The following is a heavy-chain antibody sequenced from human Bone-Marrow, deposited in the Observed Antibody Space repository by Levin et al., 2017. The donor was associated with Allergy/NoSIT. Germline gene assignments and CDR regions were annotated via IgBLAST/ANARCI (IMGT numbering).Heavy chain of an antibody. J-gene: IGHJ4*02. CDR2: IKQDGSEK. CDR1: GFTFSSYW. V-gene: IGHV3-7*01. Sequence: GESLKISCAASGFTFSSYWMSWVRQAPGKGLEWVANIKQDGSEKYYVDSVKGRFTISRDNAKNSLYLQMNSLRAEDTAVYYCAGTSYYYDSSGYYYNGGVNFDYWGQGTLVTVSS. CDR3: AGTSYYYDSSGYYYNGGVNFDY. D-gene: IGHD3-22*01.